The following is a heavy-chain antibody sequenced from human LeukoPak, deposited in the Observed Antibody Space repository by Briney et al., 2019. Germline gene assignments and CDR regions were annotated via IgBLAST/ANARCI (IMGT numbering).Heavy chain of an antibody. V-gene: IGHV1-2*02. CDR2: INPNSGGT. Sequence: ASVKVSCKASGYTFTSYAMNWVRQAPGQGLEWMGWINPNSGGTNYAQKFQGRVTMTRDTSISTAYMELSRLRSDDTAVYYCARGSGYDYNSYYYYMDVWGKGTTVTISS. CDR3: ARGSGYDYNSYYYYMDV. CDR1: GYTFTSYA. J-gene: IGHJ6*03. D-gene: IGHD5-12*01.